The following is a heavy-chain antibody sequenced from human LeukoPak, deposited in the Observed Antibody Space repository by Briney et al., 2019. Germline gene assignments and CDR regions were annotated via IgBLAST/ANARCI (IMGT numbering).Heavy chain of an antibody. J-gene: IGHJ5*02. D-gene: IGHD6-13*01. CDR2: ISGSGGST. V-gene: IGHV3-23*01. CDR1: GFTFSSYA. CDR3: AKRQRSSWYESNWFDP. Sequence: SGGSLRLSCAASGFTFSSYAMSWVRQAPGKGLEWVSAISGSGGSTYYADSVKGRFTISRDNSKNTLYLQMNSLRAEDTAVYYCAKRQRSSWYESNWFDPWGQGTLVTVSS.